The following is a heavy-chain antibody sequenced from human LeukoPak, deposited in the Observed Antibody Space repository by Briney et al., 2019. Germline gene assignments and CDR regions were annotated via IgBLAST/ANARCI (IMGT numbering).Heavy chain of an antibody. CDR1: GLTFSSNS. Sequence: GGSLRLSCAASGLTFSSNSMNWVRQAPGRGLEWVSYISSSSNTIYYADSVKGRFTISRDNAKNSLFLQMNSLRAEDTAVYYCANTYCSTASCSRSLDYWSQGTLVTVSS. V-gene: IGHV3-48*04. CDR2: ISSSSNTI. CDR3: ANTYCSTASCSRSLDY. D-gene: IGHD2-2*01. J-gene: IGHJ4*02.